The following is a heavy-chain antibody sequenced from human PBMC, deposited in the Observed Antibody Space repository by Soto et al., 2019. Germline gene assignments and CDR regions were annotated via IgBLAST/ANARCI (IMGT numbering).Heavy chain of an antibody. V-gene: IGHV2-5*02. J-gene: IGHJ2*01. CDR2: IYWDDDK. CDR1: GFSLSTSGVG. CDR3: ARPYYYGSGRLYWYFDL. Sequence: QITLKESGPTLVKPTQTLTLTCTFSGFSLSTSGVGVGWIRQPPGKALEWLALIYWDDDKRYSPSLKSRLTIPKDTSKNQVVLTMTNMDPVDTATYYCARPYYYGSGRLYWYFDLWGRGTLVTVSS. D-gene: IGHD3-10*01.